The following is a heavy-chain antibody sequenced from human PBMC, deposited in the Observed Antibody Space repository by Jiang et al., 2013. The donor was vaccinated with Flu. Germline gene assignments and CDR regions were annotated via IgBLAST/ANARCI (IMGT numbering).Heavy chain of an antibody. V-gene: IGHV4-59*01. CDR2: IYYSGST. D-gene: IGHD5-12*01. CDR3: ARGVRSSGYDIYYYYGMDV. CDR1: GGSISSYY. J-gene: IGHJ6*02. Sequence: TCTVSGGSISSYYWSWIRQPPGKGLEWIGYIYYSGSTNYNPSLKSRVTISVDTSKNQFSLKLSSVTAADTAVYYCARGVRSSGYDIYYYYGMDVWGQGTTVTVSS.